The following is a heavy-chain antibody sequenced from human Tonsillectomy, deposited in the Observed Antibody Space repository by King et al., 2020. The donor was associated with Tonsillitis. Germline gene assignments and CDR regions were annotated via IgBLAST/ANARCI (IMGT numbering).Heavy chain of an antibody. D-gene: IGHD3-9*01. Sequence: QLVQSGTEVKKPGASVKVSCKVSGYTLTELSMHWVRQAPGKGLEWMGSFDPEDGETMYAQKFQGRVTMTEDTSTDTAYMELSSLRSEDTAVYYCATDKGQGILTNFDYWGQGTLVTVSS. V-gene: IGHV1-24*01. J-gene: IGHJ4*02. CDR1: GYTLTELS. CDR3: ATDKGQGILTNFDY. CDR2: FDPEDGET.